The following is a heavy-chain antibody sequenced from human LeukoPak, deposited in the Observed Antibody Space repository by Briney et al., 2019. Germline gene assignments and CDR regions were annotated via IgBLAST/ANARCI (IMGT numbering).Heavy chain of an antibody. CDR2: ISSSSSYI. Sequence: PGGSLRLSCAASGFTFSSYSMNWVRQAPGKGLEWVSSISSSSSYIYYADSVKGRFTISRDNAKNSLYLQMNSLRAEDTAVYYCARDPIVGDSFDYWAREPWSQSPQ. V-gene: IGHV3-21*01. CDR1: GFTFSSYS. CDR3: ARDPIVGDSFDY. D-gene: IGHD1-26*01. J-gene: IGHJ4*02.